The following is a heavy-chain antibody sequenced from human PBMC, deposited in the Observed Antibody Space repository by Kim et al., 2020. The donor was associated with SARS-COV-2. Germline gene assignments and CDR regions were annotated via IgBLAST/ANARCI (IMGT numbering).Heavy chain of an antibody. J-gene: IGHJ5*02. D-gene: IGHD5-18*01. Sequence: SETLSLTCTVSGGSISGSTYYWGWIRQPPGKGLEWIGSMYYTGSTFYNPSLKSRATTSVDTSKNHFSLKLSSVTAADTAVYYCAREKYSYGYWSDPWGQGILVTVSS. CDR3: AREKYSYGYWSDP. V-gene: IGHV4-39*02. CDR2: MYYTGST. CDR1: GGSISGSTYY.